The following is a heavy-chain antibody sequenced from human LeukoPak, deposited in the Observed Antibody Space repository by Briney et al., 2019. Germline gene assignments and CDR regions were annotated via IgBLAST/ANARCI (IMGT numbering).Heavy chain of an antibody. CDR2: VNSGGSV. CDR3: ARDLGYYYDSGNSHSDY. D-gene: IGHD3-22*01. J-gene: IGHJ4*02. V-gene: IGHV3-53*01. CDR1: GFTVSNNY. Sequence: PGGSLRLSCAVSGFTVSNNYMSWVRQAPGKGLEWVSIVNSGGSVYYADSVKGRFTISRDNSKNTVYLQMNNLRAEDTALYYCARDLGYYYDSGNSHSDYWGQGTLVTVSS.